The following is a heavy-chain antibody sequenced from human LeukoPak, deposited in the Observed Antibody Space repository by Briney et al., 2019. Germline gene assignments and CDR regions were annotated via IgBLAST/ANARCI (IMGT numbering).Heavy chain of an antibody. V-gene: IGHV3-30*03. CDR1: GFTFSFYG. D-gene: IGHD5-18*01. Sequence: GSLRLSCAASGFTFSFYGMHWVRQAPGKGLEWVAVISFDGSNKYYPDSVKGRFTISRDNSKNTLYLQLNSLRAEDTAVYYCARDWEYSYGNDYWGQGTLVTVSS. CDR3: ARDWEYSYGNDY. J-gene: IGHJ4*02. CDR2: ISFDGSNK.